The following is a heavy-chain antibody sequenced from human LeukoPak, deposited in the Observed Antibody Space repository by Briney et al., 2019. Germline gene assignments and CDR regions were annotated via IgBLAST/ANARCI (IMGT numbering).Heavy chain of an antibody. V-gene: IGHV3-23*01. D-gene: IGHD5-12*01. CDR1: GFSFSNYA. CDR3: AKEGRPNSGGGFYDY. J-gene: IGHJ4*02. Sequence: GGSLRLSCVASGFSFSNYAMGWVRQAPGKGLEWVATVNEGGGRTYYADSVQGRFTMSRDNSRNTLYLQMNSLRVENTAIYYCAKEGRPNSGGGFYDYWGQGTRVTVSS. CDR2: VNEGGGRT.